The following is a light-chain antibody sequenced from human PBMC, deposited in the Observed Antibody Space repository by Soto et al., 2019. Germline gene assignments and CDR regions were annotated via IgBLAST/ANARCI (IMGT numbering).Light chain of an antibody. Sequence: DIQMTQSPSSLSASVGDRVTITCRASQSISYYLKWFQQKPGKAPKLLIYPASTLQSGVPSRFSGSGSGTDFTLTISSLQPEDFATYFCQQSYSVWWTFGQGTKVDIK. CDR1: QSISYY. CDR3: QQSYSVWWT. CDR2: PAS. J-gene: IGKJ1*01. V-gene: IGKV1-39*01.